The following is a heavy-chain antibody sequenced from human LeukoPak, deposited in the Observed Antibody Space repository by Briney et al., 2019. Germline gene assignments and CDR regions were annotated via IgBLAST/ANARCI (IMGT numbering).Heavy chain of an antibody. Sequence: GGSLRLSCAASGFTVGNNYMTWVRQGPGACLEWVSLIYSDGSSYYADSVKGRFTISRDSSKNTVYLQMNSLKIEDTAMYFCARGSSGSRRDNWIDSWGQGTLVTVSS. CDR3: ARGSSGSRRDNWIDS. CDR2: IYSDGSS. CDR1: GFTVGNNY. V-gene: IGHV3-53*01. J-gene: IGHJ5*01. D-gene: IGHD7-27*01.